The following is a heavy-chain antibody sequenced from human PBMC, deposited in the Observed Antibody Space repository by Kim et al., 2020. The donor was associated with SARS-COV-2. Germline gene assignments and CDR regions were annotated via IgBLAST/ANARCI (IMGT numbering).Heavy chain of an antibody. Sequence: SETLSLTCAVYGGSFSGYYWSWIRQPPGKGLEWIGEINHSGSTNYNPSLKSRVTISVDTSKNQFSLKLSSVTAADTAVYYCARGGGGKSYCSSTSCPADYWGQGTLVTVSS. CDR3: ARGGGGKSYCSSTSCPADY. J-gene: IGHJ4*02. D-gene: IGHD2-2*01. CDR2: INHSGST. V-gene: IGHV4-34*01. CDR1: GGSFSGYY.